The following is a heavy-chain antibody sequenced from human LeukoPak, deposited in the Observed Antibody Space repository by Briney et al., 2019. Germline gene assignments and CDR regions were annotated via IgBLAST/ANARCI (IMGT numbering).Heavy chain of an antibody. V-gene: IGHV3-48*01. CDR3: ARDRRYYDSSGYYDWYFDL. J-gene: IGHJ2*01. CDR2: ISSRSSTI. D-gene: IGHD3-22*01. CDR1: GFTFSTYP. Sequence: GGSLRLSCAASGFTFSTYPMNWVRQAPGKGLEWVSYISSRSSTIYYADSVKGRFTISRDNAKNSLYLQMNSLRAEDTAVYYCARDRRYYDSSGYYDWYFDLWGRGTLVTVSS.